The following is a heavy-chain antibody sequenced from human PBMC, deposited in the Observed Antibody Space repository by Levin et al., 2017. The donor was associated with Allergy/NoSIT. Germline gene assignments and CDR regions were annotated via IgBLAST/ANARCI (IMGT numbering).Heavy chain of an antibody. CDR2: INPSGGST. J-gene: IGHJ4*02. Sequence: ASVKVSCKASGYTFTRYYIHWVRQAPGQGLEWMGAINPSGGSTTYAQKFQGRVTMTRDTSTSTVYMELSSLRFEDTAVYYCARDVIAVAGVVDYWGQGTLVTVSS. V-gene: IGHV1-46*01. D-gene: IGHD6-19*01. CDR1: GYTFTRYY. CDR3: ARDVIAVAGVVDY.